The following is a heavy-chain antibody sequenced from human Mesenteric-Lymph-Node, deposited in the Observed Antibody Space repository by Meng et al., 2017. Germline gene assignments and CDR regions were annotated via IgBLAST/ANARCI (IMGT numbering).Heavy chain of an antibody. D-gene: IGHD2-21*02. CDR2: ISAYNGNT. J-gene: IGHJ6*02. CDR3: ARMVVTAIRYYGMDV. CDR1: GYTFTSYG. Sequence: ASVKVSCKASGYTFTSYGISWVRQAPGQGLEWMGWISAYNGNTNYAQKLQGRVTMTTDTSTSTAYMELRSLRSDDTAVYYCARMVVTAIRYYGMDVWGQGTLVTVSS. V-gene: IGHV1-18*01.